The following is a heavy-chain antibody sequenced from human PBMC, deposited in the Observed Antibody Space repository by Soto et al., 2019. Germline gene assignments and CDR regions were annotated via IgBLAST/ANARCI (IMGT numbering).Heavy chain of an antibody. CDR2: IYWNDDK. D-gene: IGHD6-19*01. J-gene: IGHJ5*02. Sequence: QITLKESGPTLVKPTETLTLTCTFSGFSLSTSGVSVGWIRQPPGKALEWLALIYWNDDKRYSPSVKSRLTNTKDTSKNQVVLTMTNMDPADTATYYCAHSGNSGWYGWFDPWGQGILVIVSS. V-gene: IGHV2-5*01. CDR3: AHSGNSGWYGWFDP. CDR1: GFSLSTSGVS.